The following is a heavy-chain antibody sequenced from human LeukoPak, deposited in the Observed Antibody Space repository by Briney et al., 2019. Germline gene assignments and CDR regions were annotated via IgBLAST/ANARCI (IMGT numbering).Heavy chain of an antibody. CDR3: ARGGSYYDSSELPYYFDY. D-gene: IGHD3-22*01. J-gene: IGHJ4*02. CDR1: GFTFSSYA. V-gene: IGHV3-30-3*01. CDR2: ISYDGSNK. Sequence: GGSLRLSCAASGFTFSSYAMHWVRQAPGKGLEWVAVISYDGSNKYYADSVKGRFTISRDNSKNTLYLQMNSLRAEDTAVYYCARGGSYYDSSELPYYFDYWGQGTLVTVSS.